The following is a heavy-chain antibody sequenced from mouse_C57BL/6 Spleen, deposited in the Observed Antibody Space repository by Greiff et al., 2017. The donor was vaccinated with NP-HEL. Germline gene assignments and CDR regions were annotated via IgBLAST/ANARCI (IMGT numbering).Heavy chain of an antibody. CDR2: IDPEDGET. D-gene: IGHD2-3*01. CDR3: ARGVTTRYAMDY. CDR1: GFNIKDYY. V-gene: IGHV14-2*01. J-gene: IGHJ4*01. Sequence: VHVKQSGAELVKPGASVKLSCTASGFNIKDYYMHWVKQRTEQGLEWIGRIDPEDGETKYAPKFQGKATITADTSSNTAYLQLSSLTSEDTAVDYCARGVTTRYAMDYWGQGTSVTVSS.